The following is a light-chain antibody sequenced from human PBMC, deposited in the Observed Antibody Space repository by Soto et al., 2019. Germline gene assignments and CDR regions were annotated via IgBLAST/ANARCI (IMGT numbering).Light chain of an antibody. Sequence: QSALTQPASVSGSPGQSITISCTGTSSNVGSYKLVSWYQQHPGKAPKLMIFEVNKRPSGVSNRFSCSKSGNTASLTSSGLKVEDEADYYCCSSGGSPTYVFGTGTKLTVL. CDR2: EVN. V-gene: IGLV2-23*02. J-gene: IGLJ1*01. CDR1: SSNVGSYKL. CDR3: CSSGGSPTYV.